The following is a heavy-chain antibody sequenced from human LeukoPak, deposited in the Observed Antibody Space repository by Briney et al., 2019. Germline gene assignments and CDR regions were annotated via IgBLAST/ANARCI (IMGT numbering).Heavy chain of an antibody. CDR2: INPNSGGT. D-gene: IGHD3-10*01. V-gene: IGHV1-2*02. CDR3: ARDTGMLRGNYYVDV. J-gene: IGHJ6*03. CDR1: GYTFTGYY. Sequence: ASVKVSCKASGYTFTGYYIHWVRQAPGQGLVWMGWINPNSGGTNYAQKFQGRVTMTRDTSISTAYVELSRLTSDDTAVYYCARDTGMLRGNYYVDVWGKGTTVTVSS.